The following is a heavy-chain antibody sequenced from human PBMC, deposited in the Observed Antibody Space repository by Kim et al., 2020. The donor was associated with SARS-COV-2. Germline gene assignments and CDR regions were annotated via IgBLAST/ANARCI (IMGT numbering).Heavy chain of an antibody. CDR3: VRVFDTHYFDL. CDR1: GFTFSTYG. J-gene: IGHJ2*01. D-gene: IGHD5-18*01. CDR2: IWSDENKK. Sequence: GGSLRLSCVASGFTFSTYGMHWVRQARGKGLDWVALIWSDENKKYYADSVKGRFSISRDNSKNTLYLQMNSLRAEDTAVYYCVRVFDTHYFDLWGRGTLVTVSS. V-gene: IGHV3-33*01.